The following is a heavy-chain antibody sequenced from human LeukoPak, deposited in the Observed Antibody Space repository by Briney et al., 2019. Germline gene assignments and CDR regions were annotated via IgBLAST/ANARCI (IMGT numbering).Heavy chain of an antibody. CDR1: GYTVSAYS. Sequence: GGSLRLSCVASGYTVSAYSLNWVRRAPGKGLEWIAYINTGGTITYYADSVQGRFTISRDNAKNSLYLQMNSLRADDTGVYFCARVGRVYCFEYWGQGTLVTVSS. J-gene: IGHJ4*02. CDR2: INTGGTIT. V-gene: IGHV3-48*01. D-gene: IGHD3-22*01. CDR3: ARVGRVYCFEY.